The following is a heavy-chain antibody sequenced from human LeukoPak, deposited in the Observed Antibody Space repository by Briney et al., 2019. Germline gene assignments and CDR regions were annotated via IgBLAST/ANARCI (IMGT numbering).Heavy chain of an antibody. CDR1: GGSFSGYY. D-gene: IGHD1-20*01. CDR3: AATRYNWNDPGFYFDY. CDR2: INHSGST. J-gene: IGHJ4*02. Sequence: SETLSLTCAVYGGSFSGYYWSWIRQPPGKGLEWIGEINHSGSTNYNPSLKSRVTISVDTSKNQFSLKLNSVTAADTAVYYCAATRYNWNDPGFYFDYWGQGTLITVSS. V-gene: IGHV4-34*01.